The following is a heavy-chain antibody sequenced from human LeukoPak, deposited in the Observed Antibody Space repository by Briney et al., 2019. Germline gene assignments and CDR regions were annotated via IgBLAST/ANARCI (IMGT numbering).Heavy chain of an antibody. CDR2: IRGRGDTT. CDR1: GFTFSSYA. Sequence: GGSLRLSCTASGFTFSSYAMSWVRQAPGKGLEWVSGIRGRGDTTYYADSVRGRFTISRDNSKNTLYLQMSSLRADDTAVYYCARQPDDFSGWNNGQDFFDYWGQGTLVTVSS. V-gene: IGHV3-23*01. D-gene: IGHD6-19*01. CDR3: ARQPDDFSGWNNGQDFFDY. J-gene: IGHJ4*02.